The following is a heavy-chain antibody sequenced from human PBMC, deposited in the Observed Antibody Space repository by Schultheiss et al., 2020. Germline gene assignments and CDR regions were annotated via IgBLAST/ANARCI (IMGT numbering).Heavy chain of an antibody. V-gene: IGHV4-59*12. CDR3: ASSVPYDSSGYTIEQYYYYGMDV. D-gene: IGHD3-22*01. CDR1: GGSISGYY. J-gene: IGHJ6*02. Sequence: SQTLSLTCTVSGGSISGYYWSWIRQPPGKGLEWIGFIYYSGSTNSNPSLKSRVAISIDTSKSRVSLRLSSVTAEDTAVYYCASSVPYDSSGYTIEQYYYYGMDVWGQGTTVTVSS. CDR2: IYYSGST.